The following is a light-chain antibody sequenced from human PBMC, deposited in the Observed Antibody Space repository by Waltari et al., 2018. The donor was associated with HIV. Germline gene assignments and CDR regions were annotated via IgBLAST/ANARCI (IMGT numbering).Light chain of an antibody. CDR1: TSAVGGYNF. J-gene: IGLJ1*01. V-gene: IGLV2-11*01. CDR2: EVS. Sequence: QSALTHPRSVFGSPGQSVTIPFTGTTSAVGGYNFVSWYQQHPGKAPKLMIYEVSKRPSGVPDRFSGDKSGNTASLTISGLQAEDEADYYCCSYAGSYVFGTGTKVTVL. CDR3: CSYAGSYV.